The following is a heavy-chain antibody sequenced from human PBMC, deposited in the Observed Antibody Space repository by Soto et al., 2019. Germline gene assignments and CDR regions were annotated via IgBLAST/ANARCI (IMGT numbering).Heavy chain of an antibody. D-gene: IGHD2-2*01. V-gene: IGHV3-66*01. CDR2: IYSGGGT. J-gene: IGHJ4*02. CDR1: TFTVSSNY. CDR3: APFPSSPLD. Sequence: GGSLRLSCAASTFTVSSNYMSWVRQAPGKGLEWVSVIYSGGGTYYADSVKGRFIISRDNSNNALYLKMRSLRAEDTAVYYCAPFPSSPLDWGQGTLVTVSS.